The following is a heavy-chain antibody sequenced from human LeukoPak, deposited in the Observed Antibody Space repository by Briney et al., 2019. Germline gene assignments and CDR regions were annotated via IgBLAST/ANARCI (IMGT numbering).Heavy chain of an antibody. D-gene: IGHD3-10*01. CDR3: ARDLVVRGRWSWFDP. V-gene: IGHV3-48*03. CDR1: GFTFSSYE. CDR2: ISSSGSTI. Sequence: GGSLRLSCAASGFTFSSYEMNWVRQAPGKGLEWVSYISSSGSTIYYADSVKGRFTISRDNAKNSLYLQMSSLRAEDTAVYYCARDLVVRGRWSWFDPWGQGTLVTVSS. J-gene: IGHJ5*02.